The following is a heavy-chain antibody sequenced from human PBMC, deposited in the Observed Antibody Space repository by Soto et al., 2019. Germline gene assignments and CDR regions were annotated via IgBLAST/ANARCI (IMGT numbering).Heavy chain of an antibody. CDR1: GGSISSYS. V-gene: IGHV4-59*01. CDR2: IYYSGST. CDR3: ARMYYDFWSGYYMDV. J-gene: IGHJ6*03. Sequence: QVQLQESGPGLVKPSETLSLTCTVSGGSISSYSWSWIRQPPGKGLEWIGYIYYSGSTNYNPSLKSRVTISVDTSKNQFSLKLSSVTAADTAVYYCARMYYDFWSGYYMDVWGKGTTVTVSS. D-gene: IGHD3-3*01.